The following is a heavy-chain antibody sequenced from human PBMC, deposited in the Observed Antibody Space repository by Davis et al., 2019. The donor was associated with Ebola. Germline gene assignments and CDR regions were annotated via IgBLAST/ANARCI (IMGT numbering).Heavy chain of an antibody. V-gene: IGHV1-69*06. Sequence: SVTVSCKASGGTFSSYAISWVRQAPGQGLEWMGGIIPIFGTANYAQKFQGRVTITADKSTSTAYMELSSLRSEDTAVYYCARGKEYGGPTDYWGQGTLVTVSS. J-gene: IGHJ4*02. CDR3: ARGKEYGGPTDY. D-gene: IGHD4-23*01. CDR2: IIPIFGTA. CDR1: GGTFSSYA.